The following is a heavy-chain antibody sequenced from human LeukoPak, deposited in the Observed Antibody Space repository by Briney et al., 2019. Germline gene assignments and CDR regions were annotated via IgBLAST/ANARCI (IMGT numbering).Heavy chain of an antibody. CDR1: GFTFSSYG. V-gene: IGHV3-33*01. CDR3: ARVNLDYGGNPNDY. D-gene: IGHD4-23*01. CDR2: IWYDGSNK. Sequence: GGSQRLSCAASGFTFSSYGMHWVRQAPGKGLEWVAVIWYDGSNKYYADSVKGRFTISRDNSKNTLYLQMNSLRAEDTAVYYCARVNLDYGGNPNDYWGQGTLVTVSS. J-gene: IGHJ4*02.